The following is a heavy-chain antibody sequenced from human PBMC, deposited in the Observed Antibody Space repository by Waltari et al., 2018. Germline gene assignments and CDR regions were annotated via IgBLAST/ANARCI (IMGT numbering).Heavy chain of an antibody. CDR2: INPNSGVT. J-gene: IGHJ4*02. Sequence: QVQLVQSGAEVRKPGASVKVSCKASGYTFTDYYIHWVRRAPGQGLEWMGWINPNSGVTDYAQKFQGRVTRTRDTSVSTAYMELSRLRSDDTAVYYCARLYVGFCASGSTLCDYWGQGTLVTVSS. V-gene: IGHV1-2*02. CDR3: ARLYVGFCASGSTLCDY. D-gene: IGHD2-15*01. CDR1: GYTFTDYY.